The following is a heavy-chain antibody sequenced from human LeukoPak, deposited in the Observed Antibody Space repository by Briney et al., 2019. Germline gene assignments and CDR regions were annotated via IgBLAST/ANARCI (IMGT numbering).Heavy chain of an antibody. CDR3: AKDGYSSGWYDY. Sequence: GSLRLSCAASGFNLSSYALSWVRQAPGKGLGLVSAISGSGGSTYYADSVKGRFTISRDNSKNTLYLQMNSLRAEDTAVYYCAKDGYSSGWYDYWGQGTLVTVSS. V-gene: IGHV3-23*01. CDR1: GFNLSSYA. CDR2: ISGSGGST. D-gene: IGHD6-19*01. J-gene: IGHJ4*02.